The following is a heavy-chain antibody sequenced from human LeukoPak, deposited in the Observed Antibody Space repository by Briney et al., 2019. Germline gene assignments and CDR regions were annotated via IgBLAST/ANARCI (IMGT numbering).Heavy chain of an antibody. V-gene: IGHV1-69*01. CDR2: IIPIFGTA. J-gene: IGHJ6*03. D-gene: IGHD2/OR15-2a*01. CDR3: ARGFLPPYYYYYMDV. Sequence: SVKVSCKASGGTFSSYAISWVRQAPGQGLEWMGGIIPIFGTANYAQKFQGRVTITADESTSTAYMELSSLRSEDTAVYYCARGFLPPYYYYYMDVWGKETTVTVSS. CDR1: GGTFSSYA.